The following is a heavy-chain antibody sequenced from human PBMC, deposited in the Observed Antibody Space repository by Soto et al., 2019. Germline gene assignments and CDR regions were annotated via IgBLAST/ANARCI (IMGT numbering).Heavy chain of an antibody. CDR2: ISSSGTTK. J-gene: IGHJ6*02. CDR3: ARDKDTMARWYGMDV. Sequence: GGSLRLSCAASRFTFSDYYMNWIRQAPGKGLEWVSYISSSGTTKYYADSVKGRFTVSRDNAKNSLYLQMNSLRAEDTAVYYCARDKDTMARWYGMDVWGQGTTVTVSS. CDR1: RFTFSDYY. V-gene: IGHV3-11*01. D-gene: IGHD3-10*01.